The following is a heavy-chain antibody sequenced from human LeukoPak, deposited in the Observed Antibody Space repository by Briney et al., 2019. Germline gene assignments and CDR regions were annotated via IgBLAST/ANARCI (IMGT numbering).Heavy chain of an antibody. D-gene: IGHD5-24*01. CDR2: INHSGST. Sequence: SGTLSLTCAVYGGSFSGYYWSWIRQPPGKGLEWIGEINHSGSTNYNPSLKSRVTISVDTSKNQFSLKLSSVTAADTAVYYCARGQRWLQLWYWGQGNLVTVSS. CDR1: GGSFSGYY. V-gene: IGHV4-34*01. CDR3: ARGQRWLQLWY. J-gene: IGHJ4*02.